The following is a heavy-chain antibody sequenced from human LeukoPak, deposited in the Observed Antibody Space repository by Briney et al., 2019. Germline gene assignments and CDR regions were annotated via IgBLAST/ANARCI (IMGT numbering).Heavy chain of an antibody. CDR2: ISHDGTKK. CDR3: ARGDLIQLWSPSFDP. Sequence: PGGSLRLSCAASGLTLSDYPIHWVRQAPGKGLEWVAVISHDGTKKYYADSAKGRFTISRDNPKNTLFLQMNSLKTEDTAVYYCARGDLIQLWSPSFDPWGQGTLVTVSS. CDR1: GLTLSDYP. D-gene: IGHD5-18*01. V-gene: IGHV3-30*04. J-gene: IGHJ5*02.